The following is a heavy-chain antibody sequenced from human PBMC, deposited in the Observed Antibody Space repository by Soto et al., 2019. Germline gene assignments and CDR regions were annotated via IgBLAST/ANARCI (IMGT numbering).Heavy chain of an antibody. D-gene: IGHD1-20*01. CDR2: ISVSDAFI. CDR3: TRETVAGITGLDY. V-gene: IGHV3-23*01. Sequence: PGGSLRLSCAASGFNVGAFAVNWVRQAPGKGLEWVSGISVSDAFIYYADSVRGRFSISRDASENILYLQMNSLRVDDTAIYYCTRETVAGITGLDYWGPGTLVTVSS. J-gene: IGHJ4*02. CDR1: GFNVGAFA.